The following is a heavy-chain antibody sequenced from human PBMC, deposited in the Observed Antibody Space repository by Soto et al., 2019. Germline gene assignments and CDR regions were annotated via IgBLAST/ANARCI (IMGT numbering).Heavy chain of an antibody. CDR3: ARGGPYYYDTSGYFNY. CDR1: GYTFTIYY. CDR2: INPSGGST. D-gene: IGHD3-22*01. Sequence: ASVKVSCKASGYTFTIYYMHWVRQAPGQGLEWMGIINPSGGSTSYAQKFQGRVTMTRDTSTSTVYMELSSLTSEDTAVYYCARGGPYYYDTSGYFNYWGQGTLVTVSS. V-gene: IGHV1-46*03. J-gene: IGHJ4*02.